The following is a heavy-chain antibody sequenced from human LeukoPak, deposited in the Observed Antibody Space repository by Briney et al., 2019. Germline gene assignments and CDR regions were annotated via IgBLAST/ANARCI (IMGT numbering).Heavy chain of an antibody. J-gene: IGHJ5*02. CDR2: IYTSGST. D-gene: IGHD3-10*01. V-gene: IGHV4-4*07. Sequence: PSETLSLTCTVSGGSISSYYWSWIRQPAGKGLEWIGRIYTSGSTNYNPSLKSRVTISVDTSRNQFSLKLSSVTAADTAVYYCARYGSGSYPPYNWFDPWGQGTLVTVSS. CDR3: ARYGSGSYPPYNWFDP. CDR1: GGSISSYY.